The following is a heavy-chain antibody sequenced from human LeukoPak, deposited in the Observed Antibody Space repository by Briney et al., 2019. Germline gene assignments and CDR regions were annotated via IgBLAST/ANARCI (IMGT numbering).Heavy chain of an antibody. CDR3: ARDSGWFDP. D-gene: IGHD6-25*01. CDR1: GFTFSSYY. V-gene: IGHV3-7*01. J-gene: IGHJ5*02. CDR2: IKQDGSEK. Sequence: GGSLRLSCAASGFTFSSYYMSWVRQAPGKGPEWVANIKQDGSEKYYVDSVKGRFTISRDNAKNSLYLQMNSLRAEDTAVYYCARDSGWFDPWGQGTLVTVSS.